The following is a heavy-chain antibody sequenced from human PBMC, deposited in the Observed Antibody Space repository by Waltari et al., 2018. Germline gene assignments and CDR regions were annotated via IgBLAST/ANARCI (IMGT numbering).Heavy chain of an antibody. CDR2: LSGSDALT. CDR1: GFTFSNYA. CDR3: AKDLTGWGAFDI. V-gene: IGHV3-23*01. Sequence: EVQLLESGGGLVQPGGSLRLSCTASGFTFSNYAMNWVRQAPGRGLEGVSRLSGSDALTEYADSVKCRFIISRENSKNTLFLQMNSLRAEDTAIYYCAKDLTGWGAFDIWGQGTMVTVSS. D-gene: IGHD1-20*01. J-gene: IGHJ3*02.